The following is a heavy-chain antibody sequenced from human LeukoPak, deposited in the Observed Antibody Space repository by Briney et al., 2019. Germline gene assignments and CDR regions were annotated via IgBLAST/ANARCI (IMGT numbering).Heavy chain of an antibody. CDR2: IRGSGGST. D-gene: IGHD3-22*01. V-gene: IGHV3-23*01. Sequence: GGSLRLSCAASGFTFSSYAMSWVRQAPGKGLEWVSAIRGSGGSTYYADSVKGRFTISRDNSKNTLYLQMNSLRAEDTAVYYCAKDQEGRYYDSSGYPSSTWGQGTLVTVS. CDR1: GFTFSSYA. J-gene: IGHJ5*02. CDR3: AKDQEGRYYDSSGYPSST.